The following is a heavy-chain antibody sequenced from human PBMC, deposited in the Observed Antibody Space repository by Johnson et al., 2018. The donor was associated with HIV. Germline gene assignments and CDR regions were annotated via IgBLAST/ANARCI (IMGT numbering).Heavy chain of an antibody. V-gene: IGHV3-30-3*01. CDR1: GFTFTSFA. J-gene: IGHJ3*02. CDR2: ISYDGSNK. Sequence: QVQLVESGGGVFQPGTSLRLSCAASGFTFTSFAMHWVRQAPGKGLEWVAFISYDGSNKYYADSVKGRFTISRDNSKNTLYLQMNSLRAEDTAVYYCARARDRSSSRDAFDIWGQGTMVTVSS. CDR3: ARARDRSSSRDAFDI. D-gene: IGHD6-13*01.